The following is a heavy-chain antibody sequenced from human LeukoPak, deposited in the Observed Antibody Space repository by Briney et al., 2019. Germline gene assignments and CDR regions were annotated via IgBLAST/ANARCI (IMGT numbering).Heavy chain of an antibody. CDR3: ARDPPGGGYYFDY. J-gene: IGHJ4*02. CDR2: ISYDGSNK. CDR1: GFTFSSYA. V-gene: IGHV3-30-3*01. Sequence: GGSLRLSCAASGFTFSSYAMHWVRQAPGKGLEWVAVISYDGSNKYYADSVKGRFTISGDNSKNTLYLQMNSLRAEDTAVYYCARDPPGGGYYFDYWGQGTLVTVSS. D-gene: IGHD1-1*01.